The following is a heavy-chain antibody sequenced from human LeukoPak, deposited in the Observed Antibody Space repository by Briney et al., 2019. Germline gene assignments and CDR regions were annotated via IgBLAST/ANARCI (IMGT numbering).Heavy chain of an antibody. CDR2: ISSSGSTI. D-gene: IGHD2-2*01. J-gene: IGHJ5*02. Sequence: GGSLRLSCAASGFTFSDYYMSWIRQAPGKGLEWVSYISSSGSTIYYADSVKGRFTISRDNAKNSLYLQMNSLRAEDTAVYYCACSSTNWYNWFDPWGQGTLVTVSS. V-gene: IGHV3-11*01. CDR3: ACSSTNWYNWFDP. CDR1: GFTFSDYY.